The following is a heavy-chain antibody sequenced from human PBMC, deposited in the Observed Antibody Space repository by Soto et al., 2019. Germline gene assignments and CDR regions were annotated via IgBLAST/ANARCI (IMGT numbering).Heavy chain of an antibody. Sequence: EVQLVESGGGLVKPGGSLRISCAASGFAFSSYTMNWVRQAPGKGLEWVSSISSSSSYIDYADPVKGRFTISRDNAKKSLYLQMNSLRAGDTAVYYCARDALLPLDPHPPYYFDFWGQGTLVTVSS. V-gene: IGHV3-21*01. CDR3: ARDALLPLDPHPPYYFDF. CDR2: ISSSSSYI. J-gene: IGHJ4*02. CDR1: GFAFSSYT. D-gene: IGHD3-3*01.